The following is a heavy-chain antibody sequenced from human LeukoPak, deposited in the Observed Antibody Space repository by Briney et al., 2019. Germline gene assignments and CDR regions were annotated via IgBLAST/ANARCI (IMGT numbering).Heavy chain of an antibody. Sequence: GGSLRLSCAASGFTFSSYAMNWVRQAPGKGLVWVSRINNDGTSTNYADSVKGRFTISRDNAKNTLYLQMNSLRAEDTAVYYCARDRGYAFDIWGQGTMVTVSS. V-gene: IGHV3-74*01. D-gene: IGHD3-10*01. CDR1: GFTFSSYA. CDR2: INNDGTST. CDR3: ARDRGYAFDI. J-gene: IGHJ3*02.